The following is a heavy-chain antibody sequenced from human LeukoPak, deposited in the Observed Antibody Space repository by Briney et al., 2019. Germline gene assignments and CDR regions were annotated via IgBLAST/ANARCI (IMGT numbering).Heavy chain of an antibody. CDR3: ARAVAGPSHFDY. D-gene: IGHD6-19*01. J-gene: IGHJ4*02. Sequence: PGGSLRLSCAASGFTFSTYWTHWVRHAPGKGLVWVSHINSDGSSTDYADSVKGRFTISRDNAKNTLYLQMNSLRAEDTAVYYCARAVAGPSHFDYWGQGTLVTVSS. V-gene: IGHV3-74*01. CDR1: GFTFSTYW. CDR2: INSDGSST.